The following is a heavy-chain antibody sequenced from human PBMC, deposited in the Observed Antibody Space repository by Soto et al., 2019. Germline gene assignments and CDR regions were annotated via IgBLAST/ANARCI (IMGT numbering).Heavy chain of an antibody. Sequence: GGSLRLSCAASGFTFSSYAMSWVRQAPGKGLEWVSAISGSGGSTYYADSVKGRFTISRDNSKNTLYLQMNGLRAEDTAVYYCARDAENFDWLSDFDHWGQGTLVTVSS. V-gene: IGHV3-23*01. CDR3: ARDAENFDWLSDFDH. CDR1: GFTFSSYA. CDR2: ISGSGGST. J-gene: IGHJ4*02. D-gene: IGHD3-9*01.